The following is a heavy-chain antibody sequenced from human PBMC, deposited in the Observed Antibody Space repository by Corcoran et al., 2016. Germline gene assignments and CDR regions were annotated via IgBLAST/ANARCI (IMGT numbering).Heavy chain of an antibody. CDR3: ARGLDRAKTGDY. J-gene: IGHJ4*02. CDR1: GGSFSGYY. Sequence: QVFLQQWGATLLKPSETLSLTCTVSGGSFSGYYWSWIRQPPGEGLEWIGEIHPSGSTNYNPSLESRVTISVDTSKTQFALKVNSVTAADTAVYYCARGLDRAKTGDYWGQGTLVTVSS. CDR2: IHPSGST. D-gene: IGHD3-10*01. V-gene: IGHV4-34*01.